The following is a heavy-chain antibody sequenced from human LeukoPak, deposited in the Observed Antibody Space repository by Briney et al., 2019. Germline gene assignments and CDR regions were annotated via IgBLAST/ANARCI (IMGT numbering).Heavy chain of an antibody. CDR3: ASALNYYGPFDY. D-gene: IGHD3-10*01. CDR1: GFTFSSYG. Sequence: GGSLRLSCAASGFTFSSYGMHWVRQAPGKGLEWVAVISYDGGNKYYADSVKGRFTISRDNSKNTLYLQMNSLRAEDTAVYYCASALNYYGPFDYWGQGTLVTVSS. J-gene: IGHJ4*02. CDR2: ISYDGGNK. V-gene: IGHV3-30*03.